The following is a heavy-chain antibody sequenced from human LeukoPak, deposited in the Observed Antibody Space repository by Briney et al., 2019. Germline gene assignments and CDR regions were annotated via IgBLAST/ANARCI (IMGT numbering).Heavy chain of an antibody. J-gene: IGHJ6*04. CDR3: AELGITMIGGV. V-gene: IGHV3-30*04. D-gene: IGHD3-10*02. CDR1: GFTFSTSP. Sequence: GGSLRLSCAASGFTFSTSPMHWVRQAPGKGLEWVAIIAYDGSNKYYADSVKGRFTISRDNAKNSLYLQMNSLRAEDTAVYYCAELGITMIGGVWGKGTTVTISS. CDR2: IAYDGSNK.